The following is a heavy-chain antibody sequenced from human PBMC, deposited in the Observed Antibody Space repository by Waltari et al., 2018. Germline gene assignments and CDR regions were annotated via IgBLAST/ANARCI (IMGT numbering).Heavy chain of an antibody. Sequence: QVQLVQSGAEVKKPGASVKVSCKVSGYTLTELSMHWVRQAPGKGLEWMGGFDPEEGETIYAQKFQGRVTLTDDTSTDTAYMELSSLRSEGTAVYYCATDLFPTRGWYYYGMDVWGQGTTVTVSS. D-gene: IGHD1-26*01. CDR3: ATDLFPTRGWYYYGMDV. CDR2: FDPEEGET. J-gene: IGHJ6*02. CDR1: GYTLTELS. V-gene: IGHV1-24*01.